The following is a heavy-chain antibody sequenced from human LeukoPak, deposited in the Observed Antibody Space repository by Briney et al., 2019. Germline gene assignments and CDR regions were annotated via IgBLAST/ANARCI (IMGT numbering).Heavy chain of an antibody. V-gene: IGHV3-7*01. J-gene: IGHJ5*02. CDR1: GFTFNSYR. D-gene: IGHD1-26*01. CDR3: ARDTRTFDP. Sequence: GGSLRLSCAASGFTFNSYRMNWVRQAPGKGLEWVANIKQDGSEKYYVDSVKGRFTISRDNAKNSLFLQMNSLRAEDAAVYYCARDTRTFDPWGQGSLVTVSS. CDR2: IKQDGSEK.